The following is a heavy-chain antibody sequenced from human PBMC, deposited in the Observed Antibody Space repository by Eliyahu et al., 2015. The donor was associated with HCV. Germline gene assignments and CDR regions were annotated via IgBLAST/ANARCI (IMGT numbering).Heavy chain of an antibody. V-gene: IGHV3-74*01. J-gene: IGHJ6*02. D-gene: IGHD3-3*01. CDR2: IDADGSNT. Sequence: EVQLVESGGGLVQPGGSLRLSCVSSGFIFSNYXXHWVRQAPGRGLVWVSRIDADGSNTDYVESVKGRFSISRDNAKNTLYLHMNNVTAEDTGFYYCARGGYDFWSGFLPRLDVWGQGTTVTVSS. CDR3: ARGGYDFWSGFLPRLDV. CDR1: GFIFSNYX.